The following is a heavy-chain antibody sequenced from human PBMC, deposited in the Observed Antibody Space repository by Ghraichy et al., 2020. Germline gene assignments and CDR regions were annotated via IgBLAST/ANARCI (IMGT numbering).Heavy chain of an antibody. CDR3: AHSSGGGNSAYLDL. V-gene: IGHV2-5*02. CDR2: IYWDDDK. CDR1: GFSLSTYAVG. Sequence: SGPTLVKPTQTLTLTCTFSGFSLSTYAVGVSWIRQPPGKALEWLAVIYWDDDKRYSPSLKSRLTIAKDTSKNQLVLTMTNMDPVDTATYYCAHSSGGGNSAYLDLWGRGTLVTVSS. D-gene: IGHD4-23*01. J-gene: IGHJ2*01.